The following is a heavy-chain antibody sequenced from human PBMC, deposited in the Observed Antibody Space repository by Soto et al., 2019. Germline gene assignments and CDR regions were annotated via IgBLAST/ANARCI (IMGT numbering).Heavy chain of an antibody. CDR1: GFTFSSYA. CDR3: ARGHYYDSSGYYQYFDY. J-gene: IGHJ4*02. V-gene: IGHV3-30-3*01. Sequence: PGGSLRLSCAASGFTFSSYAMHWVRQAPGKGLEGVAVISYDGSNKYYADSVKGRFTISRDNSKNTLYLQMNSLRAEDTAVYYCARGHYYDSSGYYQYFDYWGQGTLVTVSS. CDR2: ISYDGSNK. D-gene: IGHD3-22*01.